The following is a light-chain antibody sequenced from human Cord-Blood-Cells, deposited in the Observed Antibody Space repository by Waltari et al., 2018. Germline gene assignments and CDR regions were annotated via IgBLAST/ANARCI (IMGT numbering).Light chain of an antibody. CDR2: DAS. J-gene: IGKJ2*03. V-gene: IGKV1-33*01. Sequence: DIQMSQSPSSLSASVGDRVTITCQASQDISNYLNWYQQKPGKAPKLLIYDASNLETGVPPRYSGSGSETDFTFPISSLQPEDIATYYCQQYDNLPYSFGQGTKLEIK. CDR1: QDISNY. CDR3: QQYDNLPYS.